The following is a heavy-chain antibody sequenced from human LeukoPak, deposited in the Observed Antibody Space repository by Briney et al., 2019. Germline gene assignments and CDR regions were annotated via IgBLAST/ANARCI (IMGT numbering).Heavy chain of an antibody. CDR3: ARRGTVRGNWFDT. CDR2: INPNSGGT. V-gene: IGHV1-2*02. CDR1: GYTFTGYY. Sequence: ASVKVSCKASGYTFTGYYMHWLRQAPGQGLEWMGWINPNSGGTNYAQKFQGRVTMTRDTSISTAYMELSRLRSDDTAVYYCARRGTVRGNWFDTWGQGTLVTVSS. J-gene: IGHJ5*02. D-gene: IGHD4-17*01.